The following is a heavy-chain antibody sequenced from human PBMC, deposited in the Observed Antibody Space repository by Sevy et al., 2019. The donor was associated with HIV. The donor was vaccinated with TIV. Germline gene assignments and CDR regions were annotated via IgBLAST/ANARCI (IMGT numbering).Heavy chain of an antibody. J-gene: IGHJ4*02. CDR2: ISYDGSDK. D-gene: IGHD6-13*01. CDR1: RFTFSNYA. Sequence: GSLRLSCAASRFTFSNYAMHWVRQTPGKGLEWVAVISYDGSDKYYADSVKGRFTISRDNSNNTVYLQMNSLRLEDTALYYCARVRTDYSSSSYVWDDWGQGTLVTVSS. V-gene: IGHV3-30-3*01. CDR3: ARVRTDYSSSSYVWDD.